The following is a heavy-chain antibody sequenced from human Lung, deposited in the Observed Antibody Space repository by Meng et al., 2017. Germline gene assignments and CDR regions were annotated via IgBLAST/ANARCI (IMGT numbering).Heavy chain of an antibody. Sequence: SETLSLTCTVSGGSISSGGYYWSLIRQHPGNGLEWIGYIYYRGSTYYNPSLKSLVTIAVDTSKNQFSLKLSSVTAADTAVYYCARVKILGGSYAIDYWGQGTLVTVSS. CDR3: ARVKILGGSYAIDY. CDR1: GGSISSGGYY. V-gene: IGHV4-31*01. CDR2: IYYRGST. D-gene: IGHD1-26*01. J-gene: IGHJ4*02.